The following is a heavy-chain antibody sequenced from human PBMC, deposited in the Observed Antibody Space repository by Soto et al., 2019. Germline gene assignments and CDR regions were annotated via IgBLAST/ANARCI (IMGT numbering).Heavy chain of an antibody. Sequence: ASVKVSCKASGYTFTSYAMHWVRQAPGQRLELMGWINAGNGNTKYSQKFQCRVAISADKSTSTAYMELSSLKSDDTAIYFCARERRRDDSNTFDALDVWGQGTMVTVSS. D-gene: IGHD3-22*01. J-gene: IGHJ3*01. CDR2: INAGNGNT. V-gene: IGHV1-3*01. CDR1: GYTFTSYA. CDR3: ARERRRDDSNTFDALDV.